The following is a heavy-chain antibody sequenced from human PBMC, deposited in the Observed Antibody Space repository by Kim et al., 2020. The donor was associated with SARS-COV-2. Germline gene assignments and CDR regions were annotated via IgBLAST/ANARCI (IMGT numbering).Heavy chain of an antibody. J-gene: IGHJ4*02. D-gene: IGHD2-15*01. CDR3: ARDRKYSLDY. Sequence: GGSLRLSCVASGFSFSTNWMSWVRQAPGKGLGWVAKIKEDGTEKYYVESVEGRFTISRDNAKNSLFLHMNSLSAEDTAVYYCARDRKYSLDYWGQGTLVTVSS. CDR2: IKEDGTEK. CDR1: GFSFSTNW. V-gene: IGHV3-7*01.